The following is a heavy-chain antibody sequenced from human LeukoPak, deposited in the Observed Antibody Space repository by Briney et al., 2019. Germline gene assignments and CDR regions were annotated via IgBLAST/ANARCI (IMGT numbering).Heavy chain of an antibody. J-gene: IGHJ4*02. D-gene: IGHD3-22*01. CDR3: STIFPYDSNAD. CDR1: GLTFSRAW. V-gene: IGHV3-15*07. CDR2: IRSKNDGGTT. Sequence: PGGSLRLSCAASGLTFSRAWMNWVRQAPGKGLEWVGRIRSKNDGGTTDYAAPVKGRFTISRDDSKNTLYMQMNSLQTEDTAVYYCSTIFPYDSNADWGQGTLVTVSS.